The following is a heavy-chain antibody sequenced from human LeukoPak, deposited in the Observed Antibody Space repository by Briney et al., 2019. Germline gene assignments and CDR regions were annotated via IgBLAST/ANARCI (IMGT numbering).Heavy chain of an antibody. CDR2: ISYDGSNK. J-gene: IGHJ5*02. D-gene: IGHD2-15*01. V-gene: IGHV3-30*04. Sequence: GGSLRLSCAVSGFTFSSYAMHWVRQAPGKGLEWVAVISYDGSNKYYADSVKGRFTISRDNTKNSLYLQMNSLRTEDTALYYCARGSGFCSGGTCHDWFEPWGQGTLVTVSS. CDR1: GFTFSSYA. CDR3: ARGSGFCSGGTCHDWFEP.